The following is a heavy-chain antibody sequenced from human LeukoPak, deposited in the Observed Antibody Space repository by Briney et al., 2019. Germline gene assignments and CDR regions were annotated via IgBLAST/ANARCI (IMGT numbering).Heavy chain of an antibody. CDR3: ARRWMAASGAFDI. J-gene: IGHJ3*02. V-gene: IGHV3-7*05. CDR1: GFTFSHYW. D-gene: IGHD5-12*01. CDR2: IKHDGSEK. Sequence: GGSLRLSCAASGFTFSHYWMTWVRQAPGKGLEWVANIKHDGSEKYYVDSVKGRFTISSDNAKNSLYLQMNSLGAGDTAVYYCARRWMAASGAFDIWGQGTMVTVSS.